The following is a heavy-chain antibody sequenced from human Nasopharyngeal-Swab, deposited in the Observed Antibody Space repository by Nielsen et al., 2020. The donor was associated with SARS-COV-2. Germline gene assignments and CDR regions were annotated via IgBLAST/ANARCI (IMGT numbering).Heavy chain of an antibody. V-gene: IGHV5-51*01. CDR1: GYRFPSYW. J-gene: IGHJ6*03. CDR3: ARGGQPFYYYYMDV. CDR2: IYPGDSET. Sequence: GESLKISCKGSGYRFPSYWIGWLRQMPGKGLEWMGIIYPGDSETRYSPSLQGQVTISADQSINTAYLQWSSLKASDTAMYFCARGGQPFYYYYMDVWGKGTTVTVSS. D-gene: IGHD3-16*01.